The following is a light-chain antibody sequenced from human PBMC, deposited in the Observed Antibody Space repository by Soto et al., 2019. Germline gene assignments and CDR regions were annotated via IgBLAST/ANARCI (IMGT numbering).Light chain of an antibody. CDR3: QQRSNWPPIT. Sequence: EIVMTQSPATLSVSPGERATLSCRASQSVSSFLAWYQQKPGQAPRLLIYDTFNRATGIPARFSGSGSGTDFTLTISGLEPEDFAIYYCQQRSNWPPITFGQGTRLEIK. V-gene: IGKV3-11*01. CDR2: DTF. J-gene: IGKJ5*01. CDR1: QSVSSF.